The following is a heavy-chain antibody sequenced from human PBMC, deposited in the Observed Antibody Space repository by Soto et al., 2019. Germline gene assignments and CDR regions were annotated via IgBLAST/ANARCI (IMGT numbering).Heavy chain of an antibody. J-gene: IGHJ6*02. V-gene: IGHV4-31*03. CDR1: GGSISSGGYY. CDR2: IYYSGST. Sequence: SETLSLTCTVSGGSISSGGYYWSWIRQHPGKGLEWIGYIYYSGSTYYNPSLKSRVTISVDTSRNQFSLKLSSVTAADTAVYYCGRSKYYYYYYGMDVWGQGTTVTVSS. CDR3: GRSKYYYYYYGMDV.